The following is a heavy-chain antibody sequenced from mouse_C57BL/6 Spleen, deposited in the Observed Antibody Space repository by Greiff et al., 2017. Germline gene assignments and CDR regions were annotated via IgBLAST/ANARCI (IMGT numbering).Heavy chain of an antibody. D-gene: IGHD1-1*01. J-gene: IGHJ2*01. CDR3: ARWEGISTVVATHYFDY. V-gene: IGHV1-81*01. CDR1: GYTFTSYG. CDR2: IYPRSGNT. Sequence: QVQLQQSGAELARPGASVKLSCKASGYTFTSYGISWVKQRTGQGLEWIGEIYPRSGNTYYNEKFKGKATLTADKSSSTAYMELRSLTSEDSAVYFCARWEGISTVVATHYFDYWGQGTTLTVSS.